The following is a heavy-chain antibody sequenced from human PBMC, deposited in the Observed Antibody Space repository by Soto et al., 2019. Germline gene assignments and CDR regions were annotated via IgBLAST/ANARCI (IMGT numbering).Heavy chain of an antibody. CDR1: GGTFSSYV. Sequence: QVQLVQSGAEVKKPGSSVKVSCKASGGTFSSYVITWVRQAPGQGLECMGGIIPMSGTANYAQKFQGRVTITADKSTSTAYMELSSLRSADTAVYYCARGWNDFPHWGQGTLVTVSS. V-gene: IGHV1-69*06. D-gene: IGHD1-1*01. CDR2: IIPMSGTA. J-gene: IGHJ1*01. CDR3: ARGWNDFPH.